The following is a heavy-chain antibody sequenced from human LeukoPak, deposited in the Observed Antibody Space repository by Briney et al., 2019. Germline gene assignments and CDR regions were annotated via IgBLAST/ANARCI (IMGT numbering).Heavy chain of an antibody. CDR2: INHSGST. V-gene: IGHV4-34*01. CDR1: GGSFSGYY. D-gene: IGHD3-3*01. J-gene: IGHJ5*02. CDR3: ARGGERSLEWLLSRRERNWFDP. Sequence: KTSETLSLTCAVYGGSFSGYYWSWIRQPPGKGLEWIGEINHSGSTNYNPSLKSRVTISVDTSKNQFSLKLSSVTAADTAVYYCARGGERSLEWLLSRRERNWFDPWGQGTLVTVSS.